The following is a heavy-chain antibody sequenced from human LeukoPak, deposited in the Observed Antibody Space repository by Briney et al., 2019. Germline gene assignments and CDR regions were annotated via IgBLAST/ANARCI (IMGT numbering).Heavy chain of an antibody. Sequence: PSETLSLTCTVSGGSISSSSYYWGWIRQPPGKGLEWIGSIYYSGSTYYNPSLKSRVTISVDTSKNQFSLRLSSVTAADTALYYCARSLHISAPIDVWGQGTLVTVSS. D-gene: IGHD2-21*01. J-gene: IGHJ4*02. CDR2: IYYSGST. V-gene: IGHV4-39*01. CDR1: GGSISSSSYY. CDR3: ARSLHISAPIDV.